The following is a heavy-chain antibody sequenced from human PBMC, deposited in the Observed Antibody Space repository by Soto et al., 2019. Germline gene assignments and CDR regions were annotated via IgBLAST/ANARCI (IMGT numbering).Heavy chain of an antibody. D-gene: IGHD2-15*01. J-gene: IGHJ4*02. CDR2: IRSQAYGGTP. V-gene: IGHV3-49*04. CDR3: TRSGIGPLTLDS. Sequence: GGTLRLSCTASGFTFSDYAINWVRQGPGKGLEWAGFIRSQAYGGTPEYAASVKGRITISRDDSKNIAYLQMNSLNTEDTAVYYFTRSGIGPLTLDSWGQGTLVTVSS. CDR1: GFTFSDYA.